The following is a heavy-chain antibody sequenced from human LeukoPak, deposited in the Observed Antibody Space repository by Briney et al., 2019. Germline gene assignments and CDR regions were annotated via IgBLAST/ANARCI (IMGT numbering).Heavy chain of an antibody. CDR1: GYSFTSYW. Sequence: ESLKISCKGSGYSFTSYWIGWVRQMPGKGLEWMGFIYPGDSDTRYSPSFQGQVTISADKTISTADLQSSNLKASDPAMYYCARHHLSSRRPNYDILTGYYFDYWGQGTLVTVSS. J-gene: IGHJ4*02. D-gene: IGHD3-9*01. V-gene: IGHV5-51*01. CDR3: ARHHLSSRRPNYDILTGYYFDY. CDR2: IYPGDSDT.